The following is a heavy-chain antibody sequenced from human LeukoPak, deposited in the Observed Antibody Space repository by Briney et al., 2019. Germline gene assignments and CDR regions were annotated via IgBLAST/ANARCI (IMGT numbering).Heavy chain of an antibody. J-gene: IGHJ4*02. CDR3: ARSNYDFWSGLDY. V-gene: IGHV4-31*03. CDR1: GGSISSGGYY. CDR2: IYYSGST. Sequence: SSETLSLTCTVSGGSISSGGYYWSWIRQHPGKGLEWIGYIYYSGSTYYNPSLKSRVTISVDTSKNQFSLKLSSVTAADTAVYYCARSNYDFWSGLDYWGQGTLVTVSS. D-gene: IGHD3-3*01.